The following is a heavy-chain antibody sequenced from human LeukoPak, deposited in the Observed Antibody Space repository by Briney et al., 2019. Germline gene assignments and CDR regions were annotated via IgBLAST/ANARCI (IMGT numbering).Heavy chain of an antibody. J-gene: IGHJ4*02. CDR1: GGSISSGDSY. Sequence: SETLSLTCTVSGGSISSGDSYWSWIRQAPGKGLEWIGYIHYGGTTYYNPSLKSRVTISVDTSKNQFSLTLYSVTAADTAVYYCARDPHYGDPPDYWGQGTLVTVSS. V-gene: IGHV4-30-4*01. CDR3: ARDPHYGDPPDY. CDR2: IHYGGTT. D-gene: IGHD4-17*01.